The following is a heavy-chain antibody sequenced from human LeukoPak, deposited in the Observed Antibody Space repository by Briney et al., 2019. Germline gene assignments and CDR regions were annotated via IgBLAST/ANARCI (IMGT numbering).Heavy chain of an antibody. D-gene: IGHD3-3*01. CDR3: ARDFNPKYYDFWSGYLTSSEYGMDV. V-gene: IGHV4-31*03. CDR1: GGSISSGGYY. CDR2: IYYSGST. J-gene: IGHJ6*02. Sequence: PSQTLSLTCTASGGSISSGGYYWSWIRQHPGKGLEWIGYIYYSGSTYYNPSLKSRVTISVDTSKNQFSLKLSSVTAADTAVYYCARDFNPKYYDFWSGYLTSSEYGMDVWGQGTTVTVSS.